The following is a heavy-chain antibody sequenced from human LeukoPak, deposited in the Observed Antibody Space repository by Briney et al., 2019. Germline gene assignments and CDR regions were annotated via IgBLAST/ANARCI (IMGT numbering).Heavy chain of an antibody. D-gene: IGHD3-22*01. V-gene: IGHV3-23*01. CDR1: GFTFSSYA. J-gene: IGHJ5*02. Sequence: GGSLRLFCAASGFTFSSYAMSWVRQAPGKGLEWVSTISGSGGSTYSADSVKGRFTISRDNSKNTLYLQMNSLRAEDTAVYFCAKKVNYYDTSDPGGWFDPWGQGTLVTVSS. CDR3: AKKVNYYDTSDPGGWFDP. CDR2: ISGSGGST.